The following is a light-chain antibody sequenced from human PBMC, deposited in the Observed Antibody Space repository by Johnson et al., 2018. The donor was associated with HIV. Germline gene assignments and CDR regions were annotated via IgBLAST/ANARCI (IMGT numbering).Light chain of an antibody. CDR1: SSTIGTNY. CDR3: GTWDTSPGAHYV. CDR2: DKN. Sequence: QSVLTQPPSVSAAPGQKVTISCSGSSSTIGTNYVSWYQQFPGTAPKLLIFDKNKRPSGIPDRFSASQSGTSATLDITGLQTGHEADYYCGTWDTSPGAHYVFGSGTKVTVL. V-gene: IGLV1-51*01. J-gene: IGLJ1*01.